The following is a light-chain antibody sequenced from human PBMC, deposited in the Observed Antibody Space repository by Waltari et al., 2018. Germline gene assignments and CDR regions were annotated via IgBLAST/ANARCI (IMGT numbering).Light chain of an antibody. J-gene: IGLJ3*02. CDR2: DVS. V-gene: IGLV2-14*03. CDR1: SSDVGSYNS. Sequence: QSALTQPASVSGSPGQSITISCPGTSSDVGSYNSVSWYQDHPGQGPKVIIYDVSDRPSRVSARFSGSKSGNTASLTISGLQAEDEADYYCSSQSSDNVVLFGGGTKVTVL. CDR3: SSQSSDNVVL.